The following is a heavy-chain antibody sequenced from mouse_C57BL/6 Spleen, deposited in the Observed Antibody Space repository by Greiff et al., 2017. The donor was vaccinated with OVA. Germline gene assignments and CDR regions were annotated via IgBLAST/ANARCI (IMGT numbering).Heavy chain of an antibody. D-gene: IGHD1-1*01. Sequence: EVQLVESGEGLVKPGGSLKLSCAASGFTFSSYAMSWVRQTPEKRLEWVAYISSGGDYIYYADTVKGRFTISRDNARNTLYLQMSSLKSEDTAMYYCTRGGLLLRAMDYWGQGTSVTVSS. CDR1: GFTFSSYA. CDR2: ISSGGDYI. V-gene: IGHV5-9-1*02. J-gene: IGHJ4*01. CDR3: TRGGLLLRAMDY.